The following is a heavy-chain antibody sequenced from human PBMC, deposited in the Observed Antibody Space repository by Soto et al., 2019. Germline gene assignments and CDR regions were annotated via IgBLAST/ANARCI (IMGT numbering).Heavy chain of an antibody. V-gene: IGHV4-4*07. CDR2: IYVTGST. J-gene: IGHJ5*02. CDR1: GGTISKSF. Sequence: QVQLQESGPGLVKPSETLSLTCSVSGGTISKSFWSWVRKPVGRGLEWMGRIYVTGSTDYNPSLRDGISMSVDIVKKTFSLRLTSVTAADTGVYYCVRDGSKTLREWFDPWGQGLKVTVAS. CDR3: VRDGSKTLREWFDP.